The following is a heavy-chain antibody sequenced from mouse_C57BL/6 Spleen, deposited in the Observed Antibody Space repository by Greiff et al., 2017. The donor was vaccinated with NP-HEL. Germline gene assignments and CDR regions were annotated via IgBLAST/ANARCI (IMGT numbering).Heavy chain of an antibody. D-gene: IGHD2-5*01. Sequence: QVQLQQPGTELVKPGASGYTFTSYWMHWVKQRPGQGLEWIGNINPSNGGTNYNEKFKSKATLTVDKSSSTAYMQLSSLTSEDSAVYYCARGGAYYSNYESWFAYWGQGTLVTVSA. CDR3: ARGGAYYSNYESWFAY. J-gene: IGHJ3*01. CDR2: INPSNGGT. V-gene: IGHV1-53*01. CDR1: GYTFTSYW.